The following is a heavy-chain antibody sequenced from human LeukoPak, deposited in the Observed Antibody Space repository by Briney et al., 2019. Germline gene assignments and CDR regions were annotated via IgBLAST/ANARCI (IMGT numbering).Heavy chain of an antibody. Sequence: SETLSLTCAVSGGAVYGGSFSGYYWSWIRQPPGKGLEWIGEINHSGSTNYNPSLKSRVTISVDTSKNQFSLKLSSVTAADTAVYYCARRKRDGVDYWGQGTLVTVSS. CDR2: INHSGST. D-gene: IGHD5-24*01. CDR1: GGSFSGYY. CDR3: ARRKRDGVDY. J-gene: IGHJ4*02. V-gene: IGHV4-34*01.